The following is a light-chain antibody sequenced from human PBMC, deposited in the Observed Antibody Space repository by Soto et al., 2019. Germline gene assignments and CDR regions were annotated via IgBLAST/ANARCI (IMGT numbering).Light chain of an antibody. CDR1: QSVLSSYNNKNN. CDR2: WTS. J-gene: IGKJ4*01. V-gene: IGKV4-1*01. Sequence: DIVMTQSPDSLAVSLGESATINCKSSQSVLSSYNNKNNIAWYQQKPGQSPKLLIYWTSTRESGFSDRFRGSGSGTDFTLTLSSLQAGDVAVYYCQHYNHVPVTSGGGTKVESK. CDR3: QHYNHVPVT.